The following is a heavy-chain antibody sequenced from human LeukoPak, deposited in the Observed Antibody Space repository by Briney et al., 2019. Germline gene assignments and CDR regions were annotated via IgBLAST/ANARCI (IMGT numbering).Heavy chain of an antibody. CDR1: GYSFTSYW. D-gene: IGHD4-17*01. V-gene: IGHV5-51*01. CDR3: ARHSFDYGRAFDI. J-gene: IGHJ3*02. Sequence: GESLKISCKGSGYSFTSYWIGWVRQMRGKGLEWMGIIYPGDSDTRYSPSFQGQVTISADKSISTAYLQWSSLKASDTAMYYCARHSFDYGRAFDIWGQGTMVTVSS. CDR2: IYPGDSDT.